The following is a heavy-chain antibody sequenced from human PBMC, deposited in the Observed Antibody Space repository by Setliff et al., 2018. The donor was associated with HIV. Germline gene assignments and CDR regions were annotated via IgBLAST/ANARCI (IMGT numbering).Heavy chain of an antibody. V-gene: IGHV3-7*01. CDR3: ARVYDSSGYSLSIPGY. D-gene: IGHD3-22*01. CDR1: GFTFSSYW. J-gene: IGHJ4*01. CDR2: IKQDGSEK. Sequence: GGVPRLSCAASGFTFSSYWMSWVRQAPGKGLEWVANIKQDGSEKYYVDSVKGRFTISRDNAKNSLYLQMNSLRAEDTAVHYCARVYDSSGYSLSIPGYWGQGTLVTVSS.